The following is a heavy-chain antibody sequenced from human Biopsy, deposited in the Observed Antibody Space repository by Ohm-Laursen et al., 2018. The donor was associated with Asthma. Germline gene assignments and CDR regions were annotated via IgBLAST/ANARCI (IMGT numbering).Heavy chain of an antibody. D-gene: IGHD6-25*01. V-gene: IGHV3-11*01. CDR3: ARVFESSEWGPFYHFGLDV. CDR2: SSSSGGTT. CDR1: GFSFSDYY. J-gene: IGHJ6*02. Sequence: SLRLSCTASGFSFSDYYMTWMRQAPGKGLEWVSSSSSSGGTTYPAESVKGRFTISRDNAQKSLFLQMGSLRAEDTAIYYCARVFESSEWGPFYHFGLDVWGQGTTVAVS.